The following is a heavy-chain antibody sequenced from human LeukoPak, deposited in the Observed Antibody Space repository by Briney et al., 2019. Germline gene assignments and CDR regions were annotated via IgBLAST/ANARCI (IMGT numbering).Heavy chain of an antibody. CDR2: INPNSGGT. V-gene: IGHV1-2*02. Sequence: GASVKVSCKASGYTFTGYYMHWVRQAPGQGLEWMGWINPNSGGTNYAQKFQGRVTMTRDTSISTAYMELSRLRSDDTAVYYCARDIVVVPAANLPYYYYGMDVWGQGTTVTVSS. J-gene: IGHJ6*02. D-gene: IGHD2-2*01. CDR3: ARDIVVVPAANLPYYYYGMDV. CDR1: GYTFTGYY.